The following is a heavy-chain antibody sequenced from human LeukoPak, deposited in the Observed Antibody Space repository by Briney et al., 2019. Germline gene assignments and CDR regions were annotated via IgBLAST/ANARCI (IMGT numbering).Heavy chain of an antibody. CDR2: IYPSGSA. V-gene: IGHV4-4*09. CDR3: ARRNHYFYYMDV. J-gene: IGHJ6*03. CDR1: GGSISSYY. Sequence: SETLSLTCTVSGGSISSYYWTRIRQSPVQGPEWIGYIYPSGSAFYNPSLESRVTISLDTSENQFSLKLSSVTAADTAVYYCARRNHYFYYMDVWGKGTTVTVSS.